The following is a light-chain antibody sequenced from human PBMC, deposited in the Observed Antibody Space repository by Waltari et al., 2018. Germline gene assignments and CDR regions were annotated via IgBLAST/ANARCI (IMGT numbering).Light chain of an antibody. CDR1: ISNIGAGYD. Sequence: QSVLTQPPSVSAAPGRRVTISCTGDISNIGAGYDVHWYQQLPETSPKLLIYGNNNRPSGFPDLFSASRSGTSASLAITVLQAEDEAYYYCQSFDGRRTLFGGGTKLTVL. J-gene: IGLJ2*01. CDR3: QSFDGRRTL. CDR2: GNN. V-gene: IGLV1-40*01.